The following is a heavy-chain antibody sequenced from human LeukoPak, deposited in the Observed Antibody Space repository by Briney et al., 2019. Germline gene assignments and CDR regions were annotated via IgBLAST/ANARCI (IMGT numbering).Heavy chain of an antibody. V-gene: IGHV4-59*12. J-gene: IGHJ4*02. CDR1: GDAISSDY. D-gene: IGHD4-23*01. CDR2: IYYSGIT. CDR3: ATSGDDYGGNPVRD. Sequence: SETLSRTGSVSGDAISSDYWNWIRQPPGKGLEWIGYIYYSGITNYNPSLKSRVIISVDRSKNQFSLELSSVTATDTALYYCATSGDDYGGNPVRDWGQGTLVTVSS.